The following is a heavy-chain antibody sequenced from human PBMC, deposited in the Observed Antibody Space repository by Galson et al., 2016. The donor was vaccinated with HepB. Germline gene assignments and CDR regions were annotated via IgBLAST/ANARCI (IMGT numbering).Heavy chain of an antibody. V-gene: IGHV4-59*01. Sequence: SETLSLTCTVSGGSISNYYWSWIRQPPGEGLEWIGYNYYSGSTRYNPSLKSRVTISVDTSKNLFSLRLSSVTAADTAVYYFARGWYNWSYVCAFDIWGQGTMVTVSS. CDR2: NYYSGST. J-gene: IGHJ3*02. CDR3: ARGWYNWSYVCAFDI. CDR1: GGSISNYY. D-gene: IGHD1-7*01.